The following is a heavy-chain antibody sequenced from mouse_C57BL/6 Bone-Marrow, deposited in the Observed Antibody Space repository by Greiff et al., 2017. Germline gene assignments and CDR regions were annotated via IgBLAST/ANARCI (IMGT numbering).Heavy chain of an antibody. CDR2: ILPGSGSP. CDR1: GYKITGYW. CDR3: ARGDSSSYFDV. J-gene: IGHJ1*03. Sequence: VKLLESGAELMKPGASVKLSCKATGYKITGYWIEWVKQRTGHGLEWIGEILPGSGSPNYNAKFKGKAPFTADTSSNTAYMHLSSLTTEDSAIYDCARGDSSSYFDVWGTGTTVTVSS. V-gene: IGHV1-9*01. D-gene: IGHD1-1*01.